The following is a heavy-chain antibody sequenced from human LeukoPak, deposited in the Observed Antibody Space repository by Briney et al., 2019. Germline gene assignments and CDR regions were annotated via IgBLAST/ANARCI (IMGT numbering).Heavy chain of an antibody. V-gene: IGHV3-66*01. CDR1: GFTVSSNY. D-gene: IGHD1-1*01. Sequence: PGGSLRLSCAASGFTVSSNYMSWVRQAPGKGLEWVSVIYSGGSTYYADSVKGRFTISRDNSKNTLYLQMNSLRAEDTAVYYCAKTVKGSYLIFDYWGQGTLVTVSS. J-gene: IGHJ4*02. CDR2: IYSGGST. CDR3: AKTVKGSYLIFDY.